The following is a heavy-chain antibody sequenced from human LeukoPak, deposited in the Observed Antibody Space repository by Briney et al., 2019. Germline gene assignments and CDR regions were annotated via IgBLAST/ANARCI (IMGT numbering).Heavy chain of an antibody. CDR2: IRYDGSNK. V-gene: IGHV3-30*02. Sequence: PGGSLRLSXAASGFTFSSYGMHWVRQAPGKGMEWVAFIRYDGSNKYYADSVKGRFTISRDNSKNTLYLQMNSLRAEDTAVYYCAKDFTNTPKYYYDSSGYYPSPDWGQGTLVTISS. D-gene: IGHD3-22*01. J-gene: IGHJ4*02. CDR3: AKDFTNTPKYYYDSSGYYPSPD. CDR1: GFTFSSYG.